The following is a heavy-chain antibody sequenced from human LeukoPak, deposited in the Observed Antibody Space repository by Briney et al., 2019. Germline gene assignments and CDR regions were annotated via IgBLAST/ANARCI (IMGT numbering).Heavy chain of an antibody. V-gene: IGHV1-18*01. J-gene: IGHJ3*02. D-gene: IGHD3-3*01. CDR2: ISAYNGNT. CDR3: ARVYYDFWSGYEYDAFDI. CDR1: GYTFTSYG. Sequence: EASVKVSCKASGYTFTSYGIGWVRQAPGQGLEWMGWISAYNGNTNYAQKLQGRVTMTTDTSTSTAYMELRSLRSDDTAVYYCARVYYDFWSGYEYDAFDIWGQGTMVTVSS.